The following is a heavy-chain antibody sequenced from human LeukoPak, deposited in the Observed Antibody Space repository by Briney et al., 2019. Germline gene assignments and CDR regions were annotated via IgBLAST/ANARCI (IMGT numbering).Heavy chain of an antibody. D-gene: IGHD3-10*01. CDR2: MNPNSGNT. CDR1: GYTFTSYA. CDR3: ARGITMVRGVSNWFDP. V-gene: IGHV1-8*02. Sequence: ASVKVSCKASGYTFTSYAMHWVRQAPGQRLEWMGWMNPNSGNTGYAQKFQGRVTMTRNTSISTAYMELSSLRSEDTAVYYCARGITMVRGVSNWFDPWGQGTLVTVSS. J-gene: IGHJ5*02.